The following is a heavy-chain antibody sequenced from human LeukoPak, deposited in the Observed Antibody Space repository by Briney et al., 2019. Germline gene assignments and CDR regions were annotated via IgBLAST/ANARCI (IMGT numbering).Heavy chain of an antibody. CDR2: IYHSGST. Sequence: PSETLSLTCTVSGYSISSGYYWGWIRQPPGKGLEWIGSIYHSGSTYYNPSLKSRVTISVDTSKNQFSLKLSSVAAADTAVYYCARRCREAVAGTTLWSKNYYYYYMDVWGKGTTVTISS. CDR1: GYSISSGYY. J-gene: IGHJ6*03. D-gene: IGHD6-19*01. CDR3: ARRCREAVAGTTLWSKNYYYYYMDV. V-gene: IGHV4-38-2*02.